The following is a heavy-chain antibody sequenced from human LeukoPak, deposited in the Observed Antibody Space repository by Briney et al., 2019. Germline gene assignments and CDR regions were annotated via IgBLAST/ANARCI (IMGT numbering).Heavy chain of an antibody. D-gene: IGHD2-2*01. CDR3: ARHSYCSSTSCYPYYYYYMDV. Sequence: GESLKISCKGSGYSFTSYWIGWVRQMPGKGLEWMGIIYPGDSDTRYSPSFQGQVTISADKSISTAYLQWSCLKASDTAMYYCARHSYCSSTSCYPYYYYYMDVWGKGTTVTVSS. V-gene: IGHV5-51*01. CDR1: GYSFTSYW. J-gene: IGHJ6*03. CDR2: IYPGDSDT.